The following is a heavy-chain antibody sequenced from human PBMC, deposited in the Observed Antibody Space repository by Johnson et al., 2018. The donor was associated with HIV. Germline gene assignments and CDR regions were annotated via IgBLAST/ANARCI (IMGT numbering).Heavy chain of an antibody. CDR2: IRYDGSNK. J-gene: IGHJ3*02. CDR3: AKDTVWSSGYYGGAFDI. CDR1: GFTFSSSG. V-gene: IGHV3-30*02. D-gene: IGHD3-22*01. Sequence: QVQLVESGGGVVQPGGSLRLSCAASGFTFSSSGMHWVRQAPGKGLEWVAFIRYDGSNKYYADSVTGRFTISRDNSKNTLSLQMNSLRAEDTAVYYCAKDTVWSSGYYGGAFDIWGQGTMVTVSS.